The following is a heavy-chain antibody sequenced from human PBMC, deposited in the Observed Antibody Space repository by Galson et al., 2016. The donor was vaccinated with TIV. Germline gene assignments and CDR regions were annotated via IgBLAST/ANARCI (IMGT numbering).Heavy chain of an antibody. CDR3: ARVRSGGGDCYYFDY. D-gene: IGHD2-21*02. Sequence: SLRLSCAASGFIFDDYDMNWVRQDPGKGLEWVSGINWNGAGTSYADSVKGRFTISRDSAKNSLWLQMNSLRVEDTALYHCARVRSGGGDCYYFDYWGQGTLVTFSS. J-gene: IGHJ4*02. V-gene: IGHV3-20*01. CDR2: INWNGAGT. CDR1: GFIFDDYD.